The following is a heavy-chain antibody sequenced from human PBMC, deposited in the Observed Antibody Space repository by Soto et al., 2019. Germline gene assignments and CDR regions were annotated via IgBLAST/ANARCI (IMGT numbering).Heavy chain of an antibody. CDR3: ARDPKMAAGPYYFDY. CDR1: GGTFSSYA. J-gene: IGHJ4*02. V-gene: IGHV1-69*13. D-gene: IGHD6-13*01. CDR2: IIPIFGTA. Sequence: SVKVSCKASGGTFSSYAISWVRQAPGQGHEWMGGIIPIFGTANYAQKFQGRVTITADESTSTAYMELSSLRSEDTAAYYCARDPKMAAGPYYFDYWGQGTLVTVSS.